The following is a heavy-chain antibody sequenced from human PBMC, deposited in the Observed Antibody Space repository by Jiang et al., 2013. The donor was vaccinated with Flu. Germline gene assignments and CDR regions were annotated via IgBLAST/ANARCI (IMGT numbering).Heavy chain of an antibody. CDR3: TKFRDYSSSLPLDS. V-gene: IGHV3-30*18. D-gene: IGHD6-19*01. CDR1: GFPFSTYG. CDR2: ISYDGSSK. J-gene: IGHJ5*01. Sequence: VQLLESGGGVVQPGTSLRLSCAASGFPFSTYGLHWVRQRPGKGLEWVAAISYDGSSKYYGDSVKGRFSISRDNSKNTLFLQMDSLRPDDTAVYYCTKFRDYSSSLPLDSWGQGTQVTVSS.